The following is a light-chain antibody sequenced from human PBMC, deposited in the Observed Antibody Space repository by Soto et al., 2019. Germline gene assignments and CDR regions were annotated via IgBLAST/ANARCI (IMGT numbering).Light chain of an antibody. CDR2: LKSDGSH. V-gene: IGLV4-69*01. CDR1: SGHSSNA. Sequence: QLVLTQSPSASASLGASVKLTCTLSSGHSSNAIAWHQQQPDKGPRYLMKLKSDGSHLKGDGIPDRFSGSSSGAERYLAISSLQSEDEADYYCQAWDTGTQIYVFGTGTKVTVL. J-gene: IGLJ1*01. CDR3: QAWDTGTQIYV.